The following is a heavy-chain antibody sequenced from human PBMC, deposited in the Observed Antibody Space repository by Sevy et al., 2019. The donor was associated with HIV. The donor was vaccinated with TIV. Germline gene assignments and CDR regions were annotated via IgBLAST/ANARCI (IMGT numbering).Heavy chain of an antibody. CDR2: ISYDGSNK. CDR3: ALERLSSNVAEYFQN. CDR1: GFTFNTYG. Sequence: GGSLRLSCAASGFTFNTYGMHWVRQAPGKGLEWVATISYDGSNKHYADSVKGRFTLSRDNSKNSLFLQMNSLRAEDTAVYYCALERLSSNVAEYFQNWGQGTLVTVSS. J-gene: IGHJ1*01. V-gene: IGHV3-30*19. D-gene: IGHD1-1*01.